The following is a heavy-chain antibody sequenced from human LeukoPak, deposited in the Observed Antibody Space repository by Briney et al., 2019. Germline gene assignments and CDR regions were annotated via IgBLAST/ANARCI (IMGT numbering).Heavy chain of an antibody. J-gene: IGHJ4*02. V-gene: IGHV3-23*01. CDR2: ISGSGVST. CDR3: AKDSARDFWSGSYSGYFDY. Sequence: PGGSLRLSCAASGFTFNSYAVTWVRQAPGKGLEWVSGISGSGVSTYYADSVEGRFTISRDNSKNTLYLQMNSLSAEDTAVYYCAKDSARDFWSGSYSGYFDYWGQGTLVTVSS. D-gene: IGHD3-3*01. CDR1: GFTFNSYA.